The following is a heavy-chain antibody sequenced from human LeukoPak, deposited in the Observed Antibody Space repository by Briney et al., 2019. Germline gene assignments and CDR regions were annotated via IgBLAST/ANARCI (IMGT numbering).Heavy chain of an antibody. V-gene: IGHV4-34*01. J-gene: IGHJ3*02. CDR2: INHSGST. Sequence: KPSETLSLTCAVYGGCFSGYYWSWIRQPPGKGLEWIGEINHSGSTNYNPSLKSRVTISVDTSKNQFSLKLSSVTAADTAVYYCARGRNVLRYNYAFDIWGQGTMVTVSS. CDR3: ARGRNVLRYNYAFDI. CDR1: GGCFSGYY. D-gene: IGHD3-9*01.